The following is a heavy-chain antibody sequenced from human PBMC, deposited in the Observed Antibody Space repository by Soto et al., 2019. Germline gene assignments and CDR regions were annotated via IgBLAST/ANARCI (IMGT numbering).Heavy chain of an antibody. V-gene: IGHV1-69*06. Sequence: SVKVSCKASGGTFSIYAISGVRQAPGQGLEWMGGIIPIFGAANYAQKFQGRVTITADKSTSTAYMELSSLRSEDTAVYYCARSPGNYYYYGMDVWGQGTTVTVSS. CDR1: GGTFSIYA. CDR2: IIPIFGAA. J-gene: IGHJ6*02. CDR3: ARSPGNYYYYGMDV.